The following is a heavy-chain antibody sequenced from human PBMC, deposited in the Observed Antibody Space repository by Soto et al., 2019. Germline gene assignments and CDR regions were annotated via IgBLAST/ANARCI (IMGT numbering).Heavy chain of an antibody. V-gene: IGHV3-15*07. Sequence: GGSLRLSCAASGFTFSNAWMNWVRQAPGKGLEWVGRIKSKTDGGTTDYAAPVKCRFTISREDSKNTLYLQMNSLKTEDTAVYYCTTDSLGIQLWLYYYGMDVWGQGTTVTVSS. J-gene: IGHJ6*02. CDR1: GFTFSNAW. CDR3: TTDSLGIQLWLYYYGMDV. CDR2: IKSKTDGGTT. D-gene: IGHD5-18*01.